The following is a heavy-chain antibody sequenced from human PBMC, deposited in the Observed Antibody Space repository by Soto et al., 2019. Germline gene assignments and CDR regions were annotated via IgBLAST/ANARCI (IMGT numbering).Heavy chain of an antibody. CDR3: ATSSGSLYPLGAFDI. D-gene: IGHD3-10*01. CDR1: GYTLTELS. V-gene: IGHV1-24*01. J-gene: IGHJ3*02. Sequence: ASVKVSCKVSGYTLTELSMHWVRQAPGKGLEWMGGFDPEDGETIYAQKFQGRVTMTEDTSTDTAYMELSSLRSEDTAVYYCATSSGSLYPLGAFDIWGQGTMVTVSS. CDR2: FDPEDGET.